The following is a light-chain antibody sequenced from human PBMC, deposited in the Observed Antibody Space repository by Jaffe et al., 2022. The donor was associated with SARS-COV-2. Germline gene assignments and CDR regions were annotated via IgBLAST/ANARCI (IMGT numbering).Light chain of an antibody. CDR3: QQYNSYPWT. CDR1: QSISSW. CDR2: KAS. Sequence: DIQMTQSPSTLSASVGDRVTITCRASQSISSWLAWFQQKPGKAPKLLIQKASNLESGVPSSFSGSGSGTEFTLTISSLQPDDFATYYCQQYNSYPWTFGQGTKVEIK. J-gene: IGKJ1*01. V-gene: IGKV1-5*03.